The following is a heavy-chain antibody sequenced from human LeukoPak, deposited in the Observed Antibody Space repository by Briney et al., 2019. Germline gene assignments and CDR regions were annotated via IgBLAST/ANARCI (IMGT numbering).Heavy chain of an antibody. Sequence: PGESLKISCKGSGYSFTSYWIGWVRQMPGKGLGWMGIIYPGDSDTRYSPSFQGQVTISADKSISTAYLQWSSLKASDTAMYYCARGTYYDFWSGSHTNNWFDPWGQGTLVTVS. CDR2: IYPGDSDT. V-gene: IGHV5-51*01. CDR3: ARGTYYDFWSGSHTNNWFDP. J-gene: IGHJ5*02. D-gene: IGHD3-3*01. CDR1: GYSFTSYW.